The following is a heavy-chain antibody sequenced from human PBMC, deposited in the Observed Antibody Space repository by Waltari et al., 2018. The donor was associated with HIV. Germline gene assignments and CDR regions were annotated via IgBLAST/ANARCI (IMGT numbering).Heavy chain of an antibody. CDR2: INHSGST. Sequence: QLQLQQRGAGLLTPSRTPSLTCPVHGRSFRGYYWRWIRQPPGKGLEWIGEINHSGSTNYNPSLKSRVTISVDTSKNQFSLKLSSVTAADTAVYYCAPSGGSGTYAFDIWGQGTMVTVSS. J-gene: IGHJ3*02. V-gene: IGHV4-34*01. CDR1: GRSFRGYY. D-gene: IGHD3-10*01. CDR3: APSGGSGTYAFDI.